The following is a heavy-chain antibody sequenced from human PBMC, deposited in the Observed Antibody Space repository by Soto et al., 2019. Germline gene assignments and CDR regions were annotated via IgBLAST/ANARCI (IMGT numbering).Heavy chain of an antibody. CDR1: GFTFSSYG. D-gene: IGHD4-17*01. Sequence: AGGSLRLSCAASGFTFSSYGMHWVRQAPGKGLEWVAVIWYDGSNKYYADSVKGRFTISRDNSKNTLYLQMNSLRAEDTAVYYCARVIFMAVTTLSPAFDIWGQGTMVTVSS. CDR2: IWYDGSNK. CDR3: ARVIFMAVTTLSPAFDI. V-gene: IGHV3-33*01. J-gene: IGHJ3*02.